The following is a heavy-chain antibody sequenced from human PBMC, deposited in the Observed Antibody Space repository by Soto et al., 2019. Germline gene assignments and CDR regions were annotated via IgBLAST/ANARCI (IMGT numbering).Heavy chain of an antibody. CDR2: IFSNDEK. D-gene: IGHD3-3*01. V-gene: IGHV2-26*01. J-gene: IGHJ6*02. CDR1: GFSLSNARMG. Sequence: SGPTLVHRTNPLTLICPVSGFSLSNARMGVSWIRQPPGKALEWLAHIFSNDEKSYSTSLKSRLTISKDTSKSQVVLTMTNMDPVDTGTYYWARTRLEWLPSYYYGMDVWGQGTTVTVS. CDR3: ARTRLEWLPSYYYGMDV.